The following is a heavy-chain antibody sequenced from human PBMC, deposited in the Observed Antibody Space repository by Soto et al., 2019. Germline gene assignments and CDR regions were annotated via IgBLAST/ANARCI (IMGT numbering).Heavy chain of an antibody. Sequence: QEQLVESGGGVVQPGGSLRLSCAASGFTFSRYAMHWVRQAPGKGLEWVAFISYDGSDKYYADSVKGRFTISRDDSKNTLYLQMTSLRAEDTAVYYCARPPYEGYCTEGVCHRFDDWGPGALVIVSS. J-gene: IGHJ4*02. CDR3: ARPPYEGYCTEGVCHRFDD. CDR1: GFTFSRYA. CDR2: ISYDGSDK. D-gene: IGHD2-8*01. V-gene: IGHV3-30*01.